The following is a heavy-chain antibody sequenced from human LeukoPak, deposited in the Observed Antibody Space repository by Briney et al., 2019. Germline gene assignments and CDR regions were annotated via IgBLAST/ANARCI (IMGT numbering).Heavy chain of an antibody. J-gene: IGHJ3*02. CDR2: ILSSGST. Sequence: SETLSLTRTDSSGSIHNYYGSWIRQTPGKGLEWIGYILSSGSTNYNPSVKSRVTISVDTSKNQFSLKLSSVTAADTAVYYCARTNQVSEKSFEIWGQAT. CDR3: ARTNQVSEKSFEI. V-gene: IGHV4-59*01. D-gene: IGHD1-14*01. CDR1: SGSIHNYY.